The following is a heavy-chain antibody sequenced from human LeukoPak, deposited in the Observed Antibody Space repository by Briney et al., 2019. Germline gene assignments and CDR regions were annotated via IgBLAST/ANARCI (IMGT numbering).Heavy chain of an antibody. Sequence: GGSLRLSCAASGFTFSDHCMDWVRQAPGKGLEWNARTKHKAESYITQYAASVKGRFISSRDDSQNSLWLQMNSLRTEDTAVYYCARDTAAALDHWGQGILVTVSS. CDR3: ARDTAAALDH. J-gene: IGHJ4*02. D-gene: IGHD6-13*01. V-gene: IGHV3-72*01. CDR2: TKHKAESYIT. CDR1: GFTFSDHC.